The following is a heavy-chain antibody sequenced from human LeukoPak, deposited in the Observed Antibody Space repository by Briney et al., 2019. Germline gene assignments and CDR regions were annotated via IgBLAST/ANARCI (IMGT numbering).Heavy chain of an antibody. CDR3: ATDKGGPRTTFHDPFDN. J-gene: IGHJ3*02. V-gene: IGHV1-24*01. CDR1: GHTLSEIS. Sequence: GASVKVSCKVSGHTLSEISMHWVRQAPGKGLEWMGSFDPEDGETMYAENFQGRFTMTEDTSRDTAYMELSSLRSEDTAVYFCATDKGGPRTTFHDPFDNWGQGTMVTFSS. CDR2: FDPEDGET. D-gene: IGHD1-7*01.